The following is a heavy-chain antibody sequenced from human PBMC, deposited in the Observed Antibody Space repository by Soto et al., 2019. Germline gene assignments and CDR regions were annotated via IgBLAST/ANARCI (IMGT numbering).Heavy chain of an antibody. Sequence: PGGSLRLSCAASGFTFSSYGMHWVRQAPGKGLEWVAVISYDGSNKYYADSVKGRFTISRDNSKNTPYLQMNSLRAEDTAVYYCAKDTYYYDSSGYYPDYWGQGTLVTVSS. V-gene: IGHV3-30*18. D-gene: IGHD3-22*01. J-gene: IGHJ4*02. CDR2: ISYDGSNK. CDR1: GFTFSSYG. CDR3: AKDTYYYDSSGYYPDY.